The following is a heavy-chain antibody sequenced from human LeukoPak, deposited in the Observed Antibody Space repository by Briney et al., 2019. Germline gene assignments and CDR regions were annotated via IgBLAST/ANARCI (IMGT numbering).Heavy chain of an antibody. CDR1: GFTFSSYA. CDR3: AKDRSSSWYYFDY. J-gene: IGHJ4*02. V-gene: IGHV3-23*01. CDR2: ISGSGGST. Sequence: PGGSLRLSCAASGFTFSSYAMSWVRQAPGKRLEWVSAISGSGGSTYYADFVKGRFTISRDNSKNTLYLQMNSLRAEDTAVYYCAKDRSSSWYYFDYWGQGTLVTVSS. D-gene: IGHD6-13*01.